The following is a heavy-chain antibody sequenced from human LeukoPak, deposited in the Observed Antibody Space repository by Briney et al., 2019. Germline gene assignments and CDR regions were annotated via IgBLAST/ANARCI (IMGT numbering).Heavy chain of an antibody. CDR1: GFTFSDFY. V-gene: IGHV3-11*03. J-gene: IGHJ4*02. CDR2: ISGSSSNA. CDR3: TRHPAEVDY. Sequence: GGSLTLSCAASGFTFSDFYMSWIRQAPGKGLESVSYISGSSSNANYADSVKGRFTISRDNAKNSLYLQMNSLRAEDTAVYYCTRHPAEVDYWGQGTLVTVSS. D-gene: IGHD2-15*01.